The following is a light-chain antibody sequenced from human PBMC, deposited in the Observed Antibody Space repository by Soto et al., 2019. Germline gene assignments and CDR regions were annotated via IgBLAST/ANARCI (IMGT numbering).Light chain of an antibody. V-gene: IGLV1-44*01. Sequence: QSVLTQPPSASGTPGQRVTISCSGSSSNIGSHTVNWYQHLPGTAPKVLIYGNNQRPSGVPDRFSGSKSGTSASLAIGGLQSEDEADYHCAAWDDSLTTVAFGGGTKVTVL. J-gene: IGLJ2*01. CDR2: GNN. CDR1: SSNIGSHT. CDR3: AAWDDSLTTVA.